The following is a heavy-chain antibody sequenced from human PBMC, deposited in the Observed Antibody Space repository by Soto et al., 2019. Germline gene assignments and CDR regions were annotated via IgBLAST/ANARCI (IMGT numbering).Heavy chain of an antibody. V-gene: IGHV3-21*01. D-gene: IGHD1-26*01. CDR2: INTNSYYI. Sequence: EVQLVESGGGLVKPGGSLRLSCAAFGFTFSDYDMSWVRQAPGKGLEWVSSINTNSYYIYYGDSVKGRFTTSRDNAQNSLYLQMNSIRVAETAVYYCGRREPAVGVTGPSDYWGQGTLVIVSS. CDR1: GFTFSDYD. CDR3: GRREPAVGVTGPSDY. J-gene: IGHJ4*02.